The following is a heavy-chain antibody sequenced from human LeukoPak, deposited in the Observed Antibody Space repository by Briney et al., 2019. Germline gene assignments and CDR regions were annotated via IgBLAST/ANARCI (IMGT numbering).Heavy chain of an antibody. J-gene: IGHJ4*02. CDR2: INWNGGSP. V-gene: IGHV3-20*04. CDR3: ARYDFWSGYYWDY. D-gene: IGHD3-3*01. Sequence: GGSLRLSCAASGFTFDDYGMSWVRQAPGKGLGWVSGINWNGGSPGYADSVKGRFTISRDNAKNSLYLQMNSLGAEDTALYYCARYDFWSGYYWDYWGQGTLVIVSS. CDR1: GFTFDDYG.